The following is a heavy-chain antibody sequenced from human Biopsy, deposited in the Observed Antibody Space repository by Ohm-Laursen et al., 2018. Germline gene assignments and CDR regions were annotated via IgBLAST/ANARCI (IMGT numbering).Heavy chain of an antibody. CDR2: FDREESKT. CDR1: GYTLTELS. V-gene: IGHV1-24*01. CDR3: ATGPYYDTRFYYNVRPFDF. D-gene: IGHD3-10*01. J-gene: IGHJ4*02. Sequence: ASVKVSCKVSGYTLTELSIHWVRQTGGKGLEWMGGFDREESKTVYAEKFQGRVTMTEDTSTDTVYMEVTSLRSDDTAVYYCATGPYYDTRFYYNVRPFDFWGQGTLVTVSS.